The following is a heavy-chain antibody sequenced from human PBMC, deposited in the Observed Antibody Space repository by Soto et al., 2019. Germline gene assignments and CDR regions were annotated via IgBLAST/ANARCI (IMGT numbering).Heavy chain of an antibody. CDR2: ISSSGSTI. J-gene: IGHJ6*02. CDR3: ARDSSGILWPYYYYGMDV. Sequence: GGSLRLSCAASGFTFSSYEMNWVRQAPGKGLEWVSYISSSGSTIYYADSVKGRFTISRDNAKNSLYLQMNSLRAEDTAVYYCARDSSGILWPYYYYGMDVWGQGTTVTV. V-gene: IGHV3-48*03. CDR1: GFTFSSYE. D-gene: IGHD5-12*01.